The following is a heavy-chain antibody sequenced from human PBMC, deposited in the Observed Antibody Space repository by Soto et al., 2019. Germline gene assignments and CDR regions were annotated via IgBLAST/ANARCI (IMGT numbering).Heavy chain of an antibody. J-gene: IGHJ6*02. CDR1: GGTFSSYA. Sequence: QVQLVQSGAEVQKPGSSVKVSCKASGGTFSSYAISWVRQAPGQGLEWMGGIIPIFGTANYARKLQGRVSITADESTSTAYMELSSRRSEDTAGYYCATQGLPSYYYYGMDVWGQGTTVTVS. CDR3: ATQGLPSYYYYGMDV. V-gene: IGHV1-69*12. D-gene: IGHD5-18*01. CDR2: IIPIFGTA.